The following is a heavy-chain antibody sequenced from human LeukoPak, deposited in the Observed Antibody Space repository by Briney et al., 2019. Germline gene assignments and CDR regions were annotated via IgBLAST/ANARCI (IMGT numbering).Heavy chain of an antibody. Sequence: QTGGSLRLSCAASGFTFSSYAMSWVRQAPGKGLEWVSAISGSGGSTYYADSVKGRFTISRDNSKSTLYLQMNSLRAEDTAVYYCAKGKREYGGLEWSIAYYYYYMDVWGKGTTVTVSS. J-gene: IGHJ6*03. CDR1: GFTFSSYA. V-gene: IGHV3-23*01. CDR2: ISGSGGST. D-gene: IGHD3-3*01. CDR3: AKGKREYGGLEWSIAYYYYYMDV.